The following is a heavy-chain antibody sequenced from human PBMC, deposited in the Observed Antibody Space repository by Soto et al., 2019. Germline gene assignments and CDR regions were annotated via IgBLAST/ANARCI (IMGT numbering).Heavy chain of an antibody. Sequence: GGSLRLSCAASGFTFSSYAMSWVRQAPGKGLEWVSAISGSGGSTYYADSVKGRFTISRDNSKNTLYPQMNNLRAEDTAVYYCAKDQLTIFGVPENWFDPWGQGTLVTVSS. V-gene: IGHV3-23*01. CDR1: GFTFSSYA. D-gene: IGHD3-3*01. CDR3: AKDQLTIFGVPENWFDP. J-gene: IGHJ5*02. CDR2: ISGSGGST.